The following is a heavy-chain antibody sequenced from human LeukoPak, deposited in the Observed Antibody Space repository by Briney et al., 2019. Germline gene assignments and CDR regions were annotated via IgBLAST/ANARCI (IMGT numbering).Heavy chain of an antibody. J-gene: IGHJ4*02. V-gene: IGHV3-23*01. Sequence: GGSLRLSCAASGFTFSSYAMSWVRQAPGKGLEWVSAISGSGGSTYYADSVEGRFTISRDNSKNTLYLQMNSLRAEDTAVYYCAKDTPRGDYGDYPTDYWGQGTLVTVSS. CDR1: GFTFSSYA. CDR3: AKDTPRGDYGDYPTDY. CDR2: ISGSGGST. D-gene: IGHD4-17*01.